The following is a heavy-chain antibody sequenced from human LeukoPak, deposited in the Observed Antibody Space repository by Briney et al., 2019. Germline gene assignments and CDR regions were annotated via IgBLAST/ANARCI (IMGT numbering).Heavy chain of an antibody. D-gene: IGHD3-22*01. V-gene: IGHV4-34*01. CDR1: GGSFSGYY. Sequence: NPSETLSLTCAVYGGSFSGYYWSWIRQPPGKGLEWIGEINHSGSTNYNPSLKSRVTISVDTSKNQFSLKLSSVTAADTAVYYCARRYYYDSSGQHYFDYWGQGTLVTVSS. CDR2: INHSGST. CDR3: ARRYYYDSSGQHYFDY. J-gene: IGHJ4*02.